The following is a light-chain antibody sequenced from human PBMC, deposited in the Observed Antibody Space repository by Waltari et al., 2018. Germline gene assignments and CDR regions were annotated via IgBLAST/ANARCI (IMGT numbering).Light chain of an antibody. J-gene: IGKJ4*01. V-gene: IGKV1-5*03. CDR1: ATIVTW. CDR2: RAS. Sequence: DIQMTQSPSTLSASVGDRVAIPCRASATIVTWLDLYQQRPGKAPKLPIYRASTLQDGVPSRFSGSGSGTEFTLTISSLQPEDFVTYYCQQYDTLPLTFVGGTKVEIK. CDR3: QQYDTLPLT.